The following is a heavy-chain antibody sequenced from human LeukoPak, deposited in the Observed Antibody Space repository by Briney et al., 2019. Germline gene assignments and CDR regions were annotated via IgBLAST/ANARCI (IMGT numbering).Heavy chain of an antibody. CDR1: GYTFTGYY. V-gene: IGHV1-2*02. J-gene: IGHJ4*02. CDR3: ARGIGLRYFDWLEDYFDY. CDR2: INPNSGGT. D-gene: IGHD3-9*01. Sequence: ASVKVSCKASGYTFTGYYMHWVRQAPGQGLEWMGWINPNSGGTNYAQKFQGRVTMTRDTSISTAYMELSRLRSDDTAVYYCARGIGLRYFDWLEDYFDYWGQGTLVTVSS.